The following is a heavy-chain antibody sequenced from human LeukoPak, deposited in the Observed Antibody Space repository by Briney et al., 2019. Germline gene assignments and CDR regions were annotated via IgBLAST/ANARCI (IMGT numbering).Heavy chain of an antibody. Sequence: GRSLRLSCAASGFTFSSYAMHWVRQAPGKGLEWVSYISSSGSTIYYADSVKGRFTISRDNAKNSLYLQMNSLRAEDTAVYYCARGEADYYDSSGNSIDDYWGQGTLVTVSS. D-gene: IGHD3-22*01. CDR2: ISSSGSTI. J-gene: IGHJ4*02. CDR1: GFTFSSYA. V-gene: IGHV3-48*03. CDR3: ARGEADYYDSSGNSIDDY.